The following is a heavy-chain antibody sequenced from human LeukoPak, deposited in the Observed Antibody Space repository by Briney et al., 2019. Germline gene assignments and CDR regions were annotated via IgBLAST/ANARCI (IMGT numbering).Heavy chain of an antibody. J-gene: IGHJ4*02. Sequence: QPGGSLRLSCAASGFTFSSYAMSWVRQAPGKGLEWVSTISGSGGSTYYADSVKGRFTISRDNSKNTLYLQMNSLRAEDTAVYYCAKSWDSYVTFDYWGQGTLVTVSS. CDR3: AKSWDSYVTFDY. CDR2: ISGSGGST. V-gene: IGHV3-23*01. D-gene: IGHD5-18*01. CDR1: GFTFSSYA.